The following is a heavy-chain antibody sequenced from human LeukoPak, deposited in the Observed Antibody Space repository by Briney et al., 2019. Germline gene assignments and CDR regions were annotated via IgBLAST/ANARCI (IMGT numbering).Heavy chain of an antibody. CDR3: TRGYYRVDF. D-gene: IGHD2-15*01. J-gene: IGHJ4*02. CDR1: GFTFSSYS. Sequence: GGSLRLSCAASGFTFSSYSMNWVRQAPGKGLEWVSHISGGSPVIDYADSVKGRFTISRENAKNSLYLQMNSLRAEDTAVYYCTRGYYRVDFWGQGTLVTVSS. CDR2: ISGGSPVI. V-gene: IGHV3-48*01.